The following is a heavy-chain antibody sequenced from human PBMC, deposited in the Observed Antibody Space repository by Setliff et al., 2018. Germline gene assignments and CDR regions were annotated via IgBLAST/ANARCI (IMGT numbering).Heavy chain of an antibody. CDR2: INSRSSTI. D-gene: IGHD3-9*01. V-gene: IGHV3-48*01. CDR1: GFTFSSYN. J-gene: IGHJ4*02. CDR3: ARDPPNYDILTGYPDY. Sequence: GGSLRLSCAASGFTFSSYNMDWVRQAPGKGLEWVSYINSRSSTIFYADSVKGRFTISRDNAKNSLYLQMNSLRAEDTAVYYCARDPPNYDILTGYPDYWGQGTLVTVSS.